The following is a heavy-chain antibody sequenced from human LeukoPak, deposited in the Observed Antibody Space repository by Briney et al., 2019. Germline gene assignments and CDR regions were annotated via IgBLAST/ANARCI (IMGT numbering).Heavy chain of an antibody. D-gene: IGHD3-10*01. V-gene: IGHV1-2*02. CDR3: ARVGAYGSGSYLVY. J-gene: IGHJ4*02. Sequence: ASVKVSCKASGYTXTGYDVHWVRQAPGQGLEWMGWVNTNSGDTNYEQKFQGRVTMTSDTSISTAYMELSSLRSDDTAVYYCARVGAYGSGSYLVYWGQGSLVTVSS. CDR2: VNTNSGDT. CDR1: GYTXTGYD.